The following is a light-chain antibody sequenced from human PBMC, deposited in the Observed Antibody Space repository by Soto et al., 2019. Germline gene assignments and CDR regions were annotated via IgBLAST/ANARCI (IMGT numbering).Light chain of an antibody. CDR3: QQYNNWPPYT. J-gene: IGKJ2*01. Sequence: EIVMTQSPATLSVSPGERATLSCRASQSVSSNLAWYQQKPGQAPRLLIYDASTRATGIPARFSGSGSGTEFTLTISSLPSDDFALYYCQQYNNWPPYTFGQGTKLEIK. V-gene: IGKV3-15*01. CDR1: QSVSSN. CDR2: DAS.